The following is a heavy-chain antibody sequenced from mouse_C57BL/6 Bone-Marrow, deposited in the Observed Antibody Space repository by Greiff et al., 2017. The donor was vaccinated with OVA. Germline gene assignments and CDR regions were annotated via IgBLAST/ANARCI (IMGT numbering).Heavy chain of an antibody. CDR3: ARGARQLRPYYFDY. Sequence: EVHLVESEGGLVQPGSSMKLSCTASGFTFSDYYMAWVRQVPEKGLEWVANINYDGSSTYYLDSLKSRFIISRDNAKNILYLQMSSLKSEDTATYYCARGARQLRPYYFDYWGQGTTLTVSS. V-gene: IGHV5-16*01. CDR2: INYDGSST. J-gene: IGHJ2*01. CDR1: GFTFSDYY. D-gene: IGHD3-2*02.